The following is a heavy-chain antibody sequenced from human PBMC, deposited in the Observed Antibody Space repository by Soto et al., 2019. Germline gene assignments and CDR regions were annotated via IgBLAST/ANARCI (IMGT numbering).Heavy chain of an antibody. J-gene: IGHJ6*02. CDR1: GFTFSSYA. CDR2: ISGSGGST. CDR3: AKDVSPYYYHYGMDV. V-gene: IGHV3-23*01. Sequence: PGGSLRLSCAASGFTFSSYAMSWVRQAPGKGLEWVSAISGSGGSTYYADSVKGRFTISRDNSKNTLYLQMNSLRAEDTAVYYCAKDVSPYYYHYGMDVWGQGTTVTVSS.